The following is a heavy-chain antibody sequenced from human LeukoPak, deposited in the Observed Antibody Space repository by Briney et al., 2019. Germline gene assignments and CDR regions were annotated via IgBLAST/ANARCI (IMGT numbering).Heavy chain of an antibody. D-gene: IGHD6-13*01. CDR2: INTDWTST. CDR3: AREGYGDQLVDS. V-gene: IGHV3-74*01. CDR1: GFTFRTYW. J-gene: IGHJ5*01. Sequence: GGSLRLSCAASGFTFRTYWMHWVRQAPGKGLVWVSRINTDWTSTTYADSVKGRFTISRDNAKNTLYVQMKSLRVEDKAVYYCAREGYGDQLVDSWGQGTLVTVSS.